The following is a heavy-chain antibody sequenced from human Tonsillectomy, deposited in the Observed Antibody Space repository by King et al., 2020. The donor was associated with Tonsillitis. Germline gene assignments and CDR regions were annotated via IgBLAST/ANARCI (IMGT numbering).Heavy chain of an antibody. CDR3: ARREACDSSGYYYEFRDY. V-gene: IGHV4-39*01. CDR2: IYYSGST. CDR1: GGSISSSSYY. J-gene: IGHJ4*02. Sequence: QLQESGPGLVKPSETLSLNCTVSGGSISSSSYYWGWIRKPPGKGLEWIGSIYYSGSTYYNPSLKSRVNISGDTSKNQFALKLSSVTAADTALYYCARREACDSSGYYYEFRDYWGQGTLVTVSS. D-gene: IGHD3-22*01.